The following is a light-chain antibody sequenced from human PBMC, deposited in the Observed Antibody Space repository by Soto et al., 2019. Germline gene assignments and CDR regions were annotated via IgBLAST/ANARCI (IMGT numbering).Light chain of an antibody. J-gene: IGLJ2*01. V-gene: IGLV4-69*01. Sequence: QLVLTQSPSAYASLGASVKLTCTLSSGHSSYAIAWHQQQPEKGPRYLMKLNSDGSHSKGDGIPDRFSGSSSGAERYLNISSLQSEDEADYYCQTWGTGIHVVFGGGTKLTVL. CDR3: QTWGTGIHVV. CDR2: LNSDGSH. CDR1: SGHSSYA.